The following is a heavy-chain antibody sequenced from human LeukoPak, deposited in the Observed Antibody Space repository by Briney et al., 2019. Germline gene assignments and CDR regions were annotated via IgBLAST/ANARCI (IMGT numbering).Heavy chain of an antibody. CDR2: ISGSGGST. J-gene: IGHJ5*02. CDR1: GFTFSSYS. D-gene: IGHD5/OR15-5a*01. Sequence: QTGGSLRLSCAASGFTFSSYSMNWVRQAPGKGLEWVSAISGSGGSTYYADSVKGRLTISRDNSKNTLYLQMNSLRAEDTAVYYCAKEVPLYASPMKWFDPWGQGILVTVSS. CDR3: AKEVPLYASPMKWFDP. V-gene: IGHV3-23*01.